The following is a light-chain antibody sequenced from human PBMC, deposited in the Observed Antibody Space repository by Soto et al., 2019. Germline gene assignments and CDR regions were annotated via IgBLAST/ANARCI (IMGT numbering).Light chain of an antibody. CDR1: SSNIGADYD. CDR2: GNS. V-gene: IGLV1-40*01. J-gene: IGLJ3*02. Sequence: QSVLTQPPSVSGAPGQRVTISCTGSSSNIGADYDVHWYQQLPGTAPKLLIYGNSNRPSGVPDRFSGAKSGTSASLAITGLQAEDEADDYCQSYDSSLRAVVFGGGTKVTVL. CDR3: QSYDSSLRAVV.